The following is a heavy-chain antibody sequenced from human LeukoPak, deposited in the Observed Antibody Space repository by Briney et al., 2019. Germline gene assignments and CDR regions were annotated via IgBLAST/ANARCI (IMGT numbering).Heavy chain of an antibody. Sequence: PSETLSLTCAVSGDSISSGYYSWSWIRQPPGKALEWIGYIYHSGSTYYNPSLKSRVTISVDRSKNQFSLKLSSVTAADTAIYYCATGVVVVAATRWFDPWGQGTLVTVSS. CDR1: GDSISSGYYS. J-gene: IGHJ5*02. V-gene: IGHV4-30-2*01. CDR3: ATGVVVVAATRWFDP. CDR2: IYHSGST. D-gene: IGHD2-15*01.